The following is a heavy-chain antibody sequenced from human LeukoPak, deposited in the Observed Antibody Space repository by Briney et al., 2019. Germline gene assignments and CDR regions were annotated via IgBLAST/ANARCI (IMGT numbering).Heavy chain of an antibody. CDR1: GYSFTNYW. V-gene: IGHV5-51*01. Sequence: GESLKISCKASGYSFTNYWIGWVRQMPGKGLEWMGIIYPGDSDTRYSPSFQGQVTISVDKSISTASLQWSSLKASDTAMYYCARRRGGRFESYNFDYWGQGTLVTASS. J-gene: IGHJ4*02. CDR3: ARRRGGRFESYNFDY. CDR2: IYPGDSDT. D-gene: IGHD1-26*01.